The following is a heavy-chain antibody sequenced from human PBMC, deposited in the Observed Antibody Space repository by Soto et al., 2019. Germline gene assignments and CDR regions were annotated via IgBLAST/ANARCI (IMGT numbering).Heavy chain of an antibody. D-gene: IGHD6-19*01. V-gene: IGHV3-23*01. CDR2: ISGTGGST. J-gene: IGHJ4*02. CDR1: GFTFRSYA. Sequence: PGGSLRLSCTASGFTFRSYAMSWVRQAPGKGLEWVSGISGTGGSTDYADSVKGRFTISRDNSKNTMFLQMNSLTAEDTAVYYCAKGYSTGWYISYYFDYWGQGTLVTVSS. CDR3: AKGYSTGWYISYYFDY.